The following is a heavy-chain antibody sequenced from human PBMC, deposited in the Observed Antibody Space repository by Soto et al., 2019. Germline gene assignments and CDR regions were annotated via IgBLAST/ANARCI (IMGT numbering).Heavy chain of an antibody. J-gene: IGHJ4*02. CDR2: IKKDGSEE. V-gene: IGHV3-7*01. CDR3: AREELGEVAVLDY. CDR1: GFTFSSYW. D-gene: IGHD2-15*01. Sequence: GGSLRLSCAASGFTFSSYWMSWVRQAPGKGLEWVANIKKDGSEEHYVDSVKGRFTISRDNAKNSLYLLMHRLRVDDTAVYYCAREELGEVAVLDYWGQGTMVTVSS.